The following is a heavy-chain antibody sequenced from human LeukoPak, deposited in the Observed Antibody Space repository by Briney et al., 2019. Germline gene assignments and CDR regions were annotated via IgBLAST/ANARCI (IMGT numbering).Heavy chain of an antibody. CDR1: GFTFSSYW. CDR3: ARDLGYGALDP. J-gene: IGHJ5*02. D-gene: IGHD4-17*01. V-gene: IGHV3-7*01. CDR2: INPDGSQT. Sequence: GGSLRLSCAASGFTFSSYWMNWVRQAPGKGLEWVALINPDGSQTNYVDSVKGRLTISIDNAENSLYLQMNSLRAEDTAVYYCARDLGYGALDPWGQGTLVTVSS.